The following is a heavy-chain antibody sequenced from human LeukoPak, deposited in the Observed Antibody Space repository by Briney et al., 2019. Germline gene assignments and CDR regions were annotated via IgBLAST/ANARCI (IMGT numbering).Heavy chain of an antibody. CDR3: AMDYYDSNGYARGWDY. CDR1: GFTFTSLP. CDR2: SSTHGSDE. J-gene: IGHJ4*02. Sequence: GGSLRLSCAASGFTFTSLPLHWVRQAPGKGLEWVAVSSTHGSDEYYADSVKGRFTVFSDNSKKTVYLRMDSLRAEDTAVYHCAMDYYDSNGYARGWDYWGQGTLDTVSS. D-gene: IGHD3-22*01. V-gene: IGHV3-30*04.